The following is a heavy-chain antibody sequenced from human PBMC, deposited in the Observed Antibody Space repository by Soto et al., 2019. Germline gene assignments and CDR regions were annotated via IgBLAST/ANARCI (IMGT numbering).Heavy chain of an antibody. Sequence: EVQLVESGGGLVKPGGSLRLSCAASGFTFSNAWMNWVRQAPGKGLEWVGRIKSKTDGGTTDYAAPVKGRFTISRDDSKNTLYLQKNSLKTEDTAVYYCTTEGSSWPGYYYYGMDVWGQGTTVTVSS. V-gene: IGHV3-15*07. CDR3: TTEGSSWPGYYYYGMDV. D-gene: IGHD6-13*01. J-gene: IGHJ6*02. CDR1: GFTFSNAW. CDR2: IKSKTDGGTT.